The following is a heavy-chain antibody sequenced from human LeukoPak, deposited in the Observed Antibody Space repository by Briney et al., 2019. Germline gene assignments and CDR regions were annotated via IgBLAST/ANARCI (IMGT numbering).Heavy chain of an antibody. J-gene: IGHJ5*02. V-gene: IGHV1-2*02. CDR1: GYTFTGYY. Sequence: ASVKVSCKASGYTFTGYYMHWVRRAPGQGLEWMGWINPNSGGTNYAQKFQGRVTMTRDTSISTAYMELSRLRSDDTAVYCCARDPYGSGQFDPWGQGTLVTVSS. CDR2: INPNSGGT. CDR3: ARDPYGSGQFDP. D-gene: IGHD3-10*01.